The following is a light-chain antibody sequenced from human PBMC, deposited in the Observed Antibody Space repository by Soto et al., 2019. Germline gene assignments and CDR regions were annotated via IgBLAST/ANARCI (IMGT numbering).Light chain of an antibody. CDR2: GAS. CDR3: QQYDSSPWT. V-gene: IGKV3-20*01. CDR1: QSVKRNY. J-gene: IGKJ1*01. Sequence: EIVLTQSPGTLSLSPGERATLSCRTSQSVKRNYLAWYQQKPGQAPRLFIYGASSRAAGIPDRFSGFGSGTDFTLTISRLEPDDFAVYYCQQYDSSPWTFGQGTKVEVK.